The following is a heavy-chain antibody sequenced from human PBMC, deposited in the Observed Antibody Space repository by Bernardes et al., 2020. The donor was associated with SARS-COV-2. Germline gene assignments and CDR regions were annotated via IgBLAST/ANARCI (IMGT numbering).Heavy chain of an antibody. V-gene: IGHV4-39*01. CDR2: IFYDGNT. J-gene: IGHJ6*02. CDR1: GDSVTSTNYY. Sequence: SEPLSLTCAVAGDSVTSTNYYWGWLLQPPWKGLDWIGNIFYDGNTYYSPSLQSRVTISVEMSKNQFSLKLSSVTAADTAVDYCTRGVEISGEVVLYYYGLDVWGQGTTVTVSS. D-gene: IGHD3-3*01. CDR3: TRGVEISGEVVLYYYGLDV.